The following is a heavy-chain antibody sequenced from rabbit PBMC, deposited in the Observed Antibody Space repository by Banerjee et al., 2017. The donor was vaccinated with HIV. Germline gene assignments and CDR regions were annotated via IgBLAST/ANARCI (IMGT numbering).Heavy chain of an antibody. CDR3: ARAVSSGWGGFFNL. CDR2: IGTASGST. J-gene: IGHJ4*01. CDR1: GFSFSSSYY. Sequence: QSLEESGGDLVKPGASLTLTCTASGFSFSSSYYMCWVRQAPGKGLEWIGCIGTASGSTYYASWAKGRFTISKTSSTTVTLQMTSLTAADTATYFCARAVSSGWGGFFNLWGQGTLVTVS. D-gene: IGHD4-1*01. V-gene: IGHV1S40*01.